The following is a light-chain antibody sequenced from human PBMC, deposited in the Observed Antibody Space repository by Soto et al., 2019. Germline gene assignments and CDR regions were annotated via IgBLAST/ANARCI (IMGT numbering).Light chain of an antibody. CDR1: SSDVGANDF. CDR3: NSYTNTGARI. Sequence: QYVLTQPASVYGSPGQSITISCTGTSSDVGANDFVSWYQQLPGKAPKVMIYEVSNRPSGVSNRFSGSKSGNTASLTISGLQTEDEADYYCNSYTNTGARIFGTGTKLTVL. J-gene: IGLJ1*01. CDR2: EVS. V-gene: IGLV2-14*01.